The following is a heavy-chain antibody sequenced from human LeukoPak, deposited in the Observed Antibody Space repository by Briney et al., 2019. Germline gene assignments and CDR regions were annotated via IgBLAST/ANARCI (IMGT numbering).Heavy chain of an antibody. V-gene: IGHV3-30*04. CDR1: RFTFSNYA. Sequence: GGSLRLSCAASRFTFSNYAMHWVRQAPGKGLEWVALISYDGTNKYYADSVKGRFTISRDNSKNTLYLQMNSLRAEDTAVYYCAKDPRGSTYYDFWSGYKDYYYMDVWGKGTTVTVSS. D-gene: IGHD3-3*01. J-gene: IGHJ6*03. CDR2: ISYDGTNK. CDR3: AKDPRGSTYYDFWSGYKDYYYMDV.